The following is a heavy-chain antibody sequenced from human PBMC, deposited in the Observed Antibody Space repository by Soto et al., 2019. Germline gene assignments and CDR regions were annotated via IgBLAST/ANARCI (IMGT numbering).Heavy chain of an antibody. CDR1: GFTFSSYD. CDR3: ARSGGLRYFDWFPRYYGMDV. V-gene: IGHV3-13*01. Sequence: GGSLRLSCAASGFTFSSYDMHWVRQATGKGLEWVSAIGTAGDTYYPGSVKGRFTISRENAKNSLYLQMNSLRAGDTAVYYCARSGGLRYFDWFPRYYGMDVWGPGPTVTVSS. J-gene: IGHJ6*02. CDR2: IGTAGDT. D-gene: IGHD3-9*01.